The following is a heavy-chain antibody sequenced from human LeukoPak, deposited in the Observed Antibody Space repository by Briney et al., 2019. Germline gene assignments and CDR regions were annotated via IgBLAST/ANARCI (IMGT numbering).Heavy chain of an antibody. V-gene: IGHV1-8*01. CDR1: GYTFTSYD. Sequence: ASVKVSCKASGYTFTSYDIHWVRRATGQGLEWMGWMNPNSGNTGYAQKFQGRVTMTRNTSISTAYMELSSLRSEDTAVYYCARDYDYYDSSGYFDYWGQGTLVTVSS. J-gene: IGHJ4*02. CDR2: MNPNSGNT. CDR3: ARDYDYYDSSGYFDY. D-gene: IGHD3-22*01.